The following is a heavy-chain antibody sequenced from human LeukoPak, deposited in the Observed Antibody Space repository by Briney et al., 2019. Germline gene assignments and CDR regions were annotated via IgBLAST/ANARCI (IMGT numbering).Heavy chain of an antibody. CDR2: ISAYNGNT. V-gene: IGHV1-18*01. J-gene: IGHJ4*02. D-gene: IGHD6-13*01. CDR1: GYTFTSYG. CDR3: ARDRGIAAAGTSGD. Sequence: ASVKVSCKASGYTFTSYGISWVRQAPGQGLEWTGWISAYNGNTNYAQKLRGRVTMTTDTSTSTAYMELRSLRSDDTAVYYCARDRGIAAAGTSGDWGQGTLVTVSS.